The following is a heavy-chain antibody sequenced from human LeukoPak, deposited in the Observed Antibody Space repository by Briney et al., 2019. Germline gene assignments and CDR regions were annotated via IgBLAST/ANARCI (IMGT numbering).Heavy chain of an antibody. CDR1: GGSINNYF. Sequence: PSETLSLTCTVSGGSINNYFWSWIRQPPGKGLEWIGFIYYSGSTNYNPSLKSRVTISVDTSKNQFSLKLSSVTAADTAVYYCARHPSILYYFDSWGQGTLVTVSS. CDR2: IYYSGST. D-gene: IGHD2-2*01. J-gene: IGHJ4*02. CDR3: ARHPSILYYFDS. V-gene: IGHV4-59*08.